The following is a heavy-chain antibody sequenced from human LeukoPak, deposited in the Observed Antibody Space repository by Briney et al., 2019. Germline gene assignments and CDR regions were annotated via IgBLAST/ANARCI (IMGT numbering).Heavy chain of an antibody. J-gene: IGHJ4*02. CDR1: GYTFTSYD. V-gene: IGHV1-8*03. Sequence: ASVKVSCKASGYTFTSYDINWVRQATGQGLEWMGWMNPNSGNTGCAQKFQGRVTITRNTSISTAYMELSSLRSEDTAVYYCARLHSSSWYLYYFDYWGQGTLVTVSS. CDR3: ARLHSSSWYLYYFDY. CDR2: MNPNSGNT. D-gene: IGHD6-13*01.